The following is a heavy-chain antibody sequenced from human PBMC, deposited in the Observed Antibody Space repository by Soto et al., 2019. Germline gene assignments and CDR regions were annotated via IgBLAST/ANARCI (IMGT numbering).Heavy chain of an antibody. CDR1: GYTFTSYA. CDR2: INAGNGNT. Sequence: QVQLVQSGAEVKKPGASVKVSCKASGYTFTSYAMHWVRQAPGQRLEWMGWINAGNGNTKYSQKFQGRVTITRDTSASTAYMELRSLRSEDTAVYYCARDRTTVTTGWFDPWGQVTLVTVSS. CDR3: ARDRTTVTTGWFDP. J-gene: IGHJ5*02. V-gene: IGHV1-3*01. D-gene: IGHD4-4*01.